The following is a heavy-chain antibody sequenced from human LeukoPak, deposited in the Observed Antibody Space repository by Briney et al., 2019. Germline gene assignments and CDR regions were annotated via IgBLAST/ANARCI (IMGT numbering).Heavy chain of an antibody. D-gene: IGHD2-15*01. CDR1: GYTFTNYY. J-gene: IGHJ4*02. CDR3: AREEHGGYFDY. CDR2: INPSGTGT. Sequence: GASVKVSCKASGYTFTNYYMHWVRQAPGQGLGWMGLINPSGTGTNYAQKFRGRVTLTRDTSTTTVYMELSSLRSEDTAVYYCAREEHGGYFDYWGQGNPVTVSS. V-gene: IGHV1-46*01.